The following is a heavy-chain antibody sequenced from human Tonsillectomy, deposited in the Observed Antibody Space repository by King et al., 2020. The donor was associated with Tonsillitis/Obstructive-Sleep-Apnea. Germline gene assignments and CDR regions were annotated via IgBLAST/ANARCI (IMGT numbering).Heavy chain of an antibody. J-gene: IGHJ3*02. CDR2: TYYRFEWYN. CDR1: GDRVSTNSAA. CDR3: ARYYMDAFDI. Sequence: VQLQQSGPGLVKPSQNLSLTCAISGDRVSTNSAAWNWISQSPSTSLECLGRTYYRFEWYNDYAVSVKSRITINPDTSKNQVSLLLNSVTPEDTAVYYCARYYMDAFDIWGQGTMVTVSS. V-gene: IGHV6-1*01. D-gene: IGHD3-10*01.